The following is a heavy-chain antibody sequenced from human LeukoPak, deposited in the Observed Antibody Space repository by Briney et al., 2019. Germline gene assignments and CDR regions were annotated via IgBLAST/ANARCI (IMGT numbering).Heavy chain of an antibody. CDR1: GFTVSSNY. Sequence: GGSLRLSCAASGFTVSSNYMSWVRQAPGKGLEWVSSISSSSSYIYYADSVKGRFTISRDNAKNSLYLQMNSLRAEDTAVYYCARGQGSYRDLRYYFDYWGQGTLVTVSS. CDR3: ARGQGSYRDLRYYFDY. J-gene: IGHJ4*02. CDR2: ISSSSSYI. D-gene: IGHD3-10*01. V-gene: IGHV3-21*01.